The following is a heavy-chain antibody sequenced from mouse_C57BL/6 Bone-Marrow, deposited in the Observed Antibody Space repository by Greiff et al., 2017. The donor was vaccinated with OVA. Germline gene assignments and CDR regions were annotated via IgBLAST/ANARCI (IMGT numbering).Heavy chain of an antibody. CDR3: AREGYYGNCFDY. V-gene: IGHV1-76*01. CDR1: GYTFTDYY. J-gene: IGHJ2*01. Sequence: VQLQQSGAELVRPGASVKLSCKASGYTFTDYYINWVKQRPGQGLEWIARIYPGSGNTYYNEKFKGKATLTAEKSSSTAYMQLSSLTSEDSAVYFWAREGYYGNCFDYWGQGTTLTVSS. D-gene: IGHD2-1*01. CDR2: IYPGSGNT.